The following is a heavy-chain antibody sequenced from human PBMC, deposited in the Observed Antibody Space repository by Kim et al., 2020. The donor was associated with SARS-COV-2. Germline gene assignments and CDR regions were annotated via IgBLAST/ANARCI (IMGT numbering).Heavy chain of an antibody. V-gene: IGHV4-59*01. J-gene: IGHJ4*02. D-gene: IGHD3-10*01. CDR3: ARVEVLLWFGDPYPYYFDY. Sequence: SRVTISVDTSKNPFSLKLSSVTAADTAVYYCARVEVLLWFGDPYPYYFDYWGQGTLVTVSS.